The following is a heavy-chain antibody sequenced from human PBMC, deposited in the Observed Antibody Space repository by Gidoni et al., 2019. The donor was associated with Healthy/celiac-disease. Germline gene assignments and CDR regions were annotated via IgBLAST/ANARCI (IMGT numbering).Heavy chain of an antibody. J-gene: IGHJ5*02. Sequence: QLLGSGGGWFQHGGSLELSGPASDSPFCAFAWRWVRQAPGKGLEWVSAISGSGGSTYYADSVKGRFTISRDNSKNTLYLQMNSLRAEDTAVYYCAKGVWGCSGGSCYSSRWFDPWGQGTLVTVSS. CDR3: AKGVWGCSGGSCYSSRWFDP. V-gene: IGHV3-23*01. D-gene: IGHD2-15*01. CDR1: DSPFCAFA. CDR2: ISGSGGST.